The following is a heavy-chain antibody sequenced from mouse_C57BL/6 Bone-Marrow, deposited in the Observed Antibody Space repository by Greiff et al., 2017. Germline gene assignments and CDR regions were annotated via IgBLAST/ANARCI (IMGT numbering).Heavy chain of an antibody. V-gene: IGHV1-81*01. CDR3: ARYDSEAWFAY. CDR1: GYTFTSYG. Sequence: VKLQESGAELARPGASVKLSCKASGYTFTSYGISWVKQRTGQGLEWIGEIYPRSGNTYYNEKFKGKATLTADKSSSTAYMGLRSLTSEDSAVYFCARYDSEAWFAYWGQGTLVTVSA. J-gene: IGHJ3*01. D-gene: IGHD2-3*01. CDR2: IYPRSGNT.